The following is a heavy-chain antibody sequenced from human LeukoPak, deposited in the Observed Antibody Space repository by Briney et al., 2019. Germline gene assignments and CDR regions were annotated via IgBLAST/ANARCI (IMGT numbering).Heavy chain of an antibody. Sequence: ASVKVSCKASGYTFTSYDINWVRQATGQGLEWMGWMNPNSGNTGYAQKFQGRVTMTRNTSISTAYMELSSLRFEDTAVYYCASRSTPYYYYGMDVWGQGTTVTVSS. J-gene: IGHJ6*02. V-gene: IGHV1-8*01. CDR2: MNPNSGNT. CDR1: GYTFTSYD. CDR3: ASRSTPYYYYGMDV.